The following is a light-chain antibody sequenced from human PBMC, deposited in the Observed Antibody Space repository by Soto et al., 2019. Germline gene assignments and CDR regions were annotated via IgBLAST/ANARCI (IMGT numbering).Light chain of an antibody. CDR3: CSYAGSYTFV. J-gene: IGLJ1*01. V-gene: IGLV2-11*01. Sequence: QSALTQPRSVSGSPGQSVTVSCSGTSSDVGGYDYVAWYQQYPGKAPKLMIYDVIKRPSGVPDRFSGSKSDNTASLTISGLQAEDEADYYCCSYAGSYTFVFGTGTKLTVL. CDR1: SSDVGGYDY. CDR2: DVI.